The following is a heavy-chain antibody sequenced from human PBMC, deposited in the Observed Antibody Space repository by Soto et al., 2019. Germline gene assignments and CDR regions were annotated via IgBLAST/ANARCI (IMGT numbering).Heavy chain of an antibody. J-gene: IGHJ4*02. Sequence: GGSLRLSCAASVLTFSSYGMHWVRQAPGKGLEWVAVISYDGSNKYYADSVKGRFTISRDNSKNTLYLQMNSLRAEDTAVYYCAKDWGTTVVTHNFDYWGQGTLVTVSS. CDR1: VLTFSSYG. D-gene: IGHD4-17*01. V-gene: IGHV3-30*18. CDR3: AKDWGTTVVTHNFDY. CDR2: ISYDGSNK.